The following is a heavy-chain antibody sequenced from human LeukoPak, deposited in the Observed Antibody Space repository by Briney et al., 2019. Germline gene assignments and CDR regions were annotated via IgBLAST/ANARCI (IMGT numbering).Heavy chain of an antibody. J-gene: IGHJ6*03. Sequence: PSETLSLTCTVSGGSISSYYWSWIRQPPGKGLEWIGYIYYSGSTNYNPSLKSRVTISVDTSKNQFSLKLSSVTAADTAVYYCARGGDIAVAGAYYDPYYYYYYMDVWGKGTTVTVSS. D-gene: IGHD6-19*01. CDR2: IYYSGST. CDR1: GGSISSYY. CDR3: ARGGDIAVAGAYYDPYYYYYYMDV. V-gene: IGHV4-59*01.